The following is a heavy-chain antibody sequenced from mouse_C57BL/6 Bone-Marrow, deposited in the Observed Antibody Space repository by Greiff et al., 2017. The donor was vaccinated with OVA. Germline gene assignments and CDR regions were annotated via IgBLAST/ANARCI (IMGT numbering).Heavy chain of an antibody. CDR3: TTGDYSNYAGFDY. V-gene: IGHV14-4*01. CDR2: IDPENGDT. Sequence: EVQLVESGAELVRPGASVKLSCTASGFNIKDDYMHWVKQRPEQGLEWIGWIDPENGDTEYASKFQGKATITADTSSNTAYLQLSSLTSEDTAVYYCTTGDYSNYAGFDYWGQGTTLTVAS. CDR1: GFNIKDDY. D-gene: IGHD2-5*01. J-gene: IGHJ2*01.